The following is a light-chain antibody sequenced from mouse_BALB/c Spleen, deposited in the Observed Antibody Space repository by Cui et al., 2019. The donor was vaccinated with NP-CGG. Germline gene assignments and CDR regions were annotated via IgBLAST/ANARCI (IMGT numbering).Light chain of an antibody. Sequence: QAVVTQESALTTSPGETVTLTCRSSTGAVTTSNYANWVQEKPDHLFTGLIGPPNNRAPGVPARFSGSLIGDKAALTITGAQTEDEAIYFCALWYSNHWVFGGGTKLTVL. CDR2: PPN. V-gene: IGLV1*01. CDR3: ALWYSNHWV. CDR1: TGAVTTSNY. J-gene: IGLJ1*01.